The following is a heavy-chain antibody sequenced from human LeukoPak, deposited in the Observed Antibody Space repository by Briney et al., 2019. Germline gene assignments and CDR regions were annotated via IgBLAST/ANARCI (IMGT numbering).Heavy chain of an antibody. V-gene: IGHV4-39*01. CDR2: IYDSGST. Sequence: SEPLSLACTVSGGSIRSSYYYWGWIRQPPGKGLEWIGSIYDSGSTYYNPSLKSRVTISVDTSKNQFSPKLNSVTAADTAVYYCARHHGPWGQGTLVTVSS. CDR3: ARHHGP. CDR1: GGSIRSSYYY. J-gene: IGHJ5*02.